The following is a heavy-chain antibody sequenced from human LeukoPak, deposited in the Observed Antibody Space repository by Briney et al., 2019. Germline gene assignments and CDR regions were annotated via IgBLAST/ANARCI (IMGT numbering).Heavy chain of an antibody. D-gene: IGHD5-12*01. V-gene: IGHV3-48*01. CDR2: ISAGSDSI. J-gene: IGHJ4*02. CDR3: ARAPGGSDYDLYLDY. CDR1: GFTFSDYS. Sequence: GGSLILSCAASGFTFSDYSLNWVRQAPGEGLEWVSYISAGSDSIYHADSVKGRFTISRDNAKNSLYLQMNSLRVEDTAVYYCARAPGGSDYDLYLDYWGQGTLVTVSS.